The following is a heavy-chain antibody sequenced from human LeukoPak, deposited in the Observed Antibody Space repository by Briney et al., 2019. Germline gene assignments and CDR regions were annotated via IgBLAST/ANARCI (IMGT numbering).Heavy chain of an antibody. J-gene: IGHJ4*02. CDR3: ARRRDFIDY. D-gene: IGHD3/OR15-3a*01. Sequence: GGSLRLSCAASGFTLSAYYMCWIRQAPGKGLEWVSYSSSSGTTIYYADSVKGRFAISRDNAKNSLYLQMNSLRAEDTAVYYCARRRDFIDYWGQGTLVTVSS. CDR1: GFTLSAYY. V-gene: IGHV3-11*01. CDR2: SSSSGTTI.